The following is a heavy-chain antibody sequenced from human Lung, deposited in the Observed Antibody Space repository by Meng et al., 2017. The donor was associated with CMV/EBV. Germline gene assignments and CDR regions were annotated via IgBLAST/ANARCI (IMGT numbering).Heavy chain of an antibody. CDR3: ARVENYDFWSGYYSFPYYFDY. V-gene: IGHV3-48*04. J-gene: IGHJ4*02. CDR1: GFTFSSYS. Sequence: SCAASGFTFSSYSMNWVRQAPGKGLEWVSYISSSSSTIYYADSVKGRFTISRDNAKNSLYLQMNSLRAEDTAVYYCARVENYDFWSGYYSFPYYFDYWGQGTRVTVSS. D-gene: IGHD3-3*01. CDR2: ISSSSSTI.